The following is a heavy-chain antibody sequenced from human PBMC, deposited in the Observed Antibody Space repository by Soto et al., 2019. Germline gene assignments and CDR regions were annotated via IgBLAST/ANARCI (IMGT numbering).Heavy chain of an antibody. V-gene: IGHV1-69*01. D-gene: IGHD3-10*01. J-gene: IGHJ4*02. Sequence: QVQLVQSGAEVKKPGSSVKVSCKASGCTFSSYAISWVRQAPGQGLEWMGGIIPIFGTANYAQTVQGRVTITADESTSTDDMELRSLRSEDTAVYYWARYRYGAGFRYFVYWGQGTLVTVSS. CDR2: IIPIFGTA. CDR1: GCTFSSYA. CDR3: ARYRYGAGFRYFVY.